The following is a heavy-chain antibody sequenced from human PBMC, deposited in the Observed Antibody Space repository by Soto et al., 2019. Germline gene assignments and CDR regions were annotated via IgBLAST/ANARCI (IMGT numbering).Heavy chain of an antibody. Sequence: GGSLRLSCTASGFTFSSYAMSWVRQAPGKGLEWVSVISGSGGTTYYADSVKGRFTISRDNSKNTVYLQLNSLRAEDTAVYYCAKDYSSSWYASDYWGQGTLVTVSS. CDR1: GFTFSSYA. CDR2: ISGSGGTT. J-gene: IGHJ4*02. D-gene: IGHD6-13*01. V-gene: IGHV3-23*01. CDR3: AKDYSSSWYASDY.